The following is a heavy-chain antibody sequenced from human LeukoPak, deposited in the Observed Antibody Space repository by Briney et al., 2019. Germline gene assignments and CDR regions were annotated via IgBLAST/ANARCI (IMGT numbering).Heavy chain of an antibody. CDR3: AKFSSYQRHNAFDI. D-gene: IGHD2-2*01. CDR2: LRNDGRSK. J-gene: IGHJ3*02. CDR1: GFTFTTYD. V-gene: IGHV3-30*02. Sequence: PGGSLRLSCAASGFTFTTYDMHWVRQAPGKGLEWVAFLRNDGRSKYYADSVKGRFTISRDNSKNTLYLQMNSLRAEDTAVYYCAKFSSYQRHNAFDIWGQGTMVTVSS.